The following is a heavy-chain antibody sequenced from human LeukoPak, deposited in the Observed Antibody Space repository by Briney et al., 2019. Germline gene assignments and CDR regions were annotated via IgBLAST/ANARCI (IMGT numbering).Heavy chain of an antibody. D-gene: IGHD2-2*01. Sequence: SVKVSCKASGGTFSSYAISWVRQAPGQGLEWMGGIIPIFGTANYAQKFQGRVTITTDESTSTAYMELSSLRSEGTAVYYCARDGGYCSSTSCVWFDPWGQGTLVTVSS. J-gene: IGHJ5*02. CDR2: IIPIFGTA. CDR3: ARDGGYCSSTSCVWFDP. CDR1: GGTFSSYA. V-gene: IGHV1-69*05.